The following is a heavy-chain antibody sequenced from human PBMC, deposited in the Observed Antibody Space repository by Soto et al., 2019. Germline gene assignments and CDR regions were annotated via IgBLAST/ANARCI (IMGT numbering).Heavy chain of an antibody. CDR2: MYYSGST. CDR3: ARDFRGSSGPTLVMAV. Sequence: TSETLSLTCTVSGGSISSGGYYWSWIRQHPGKGLEWIGYMYYSGSTYYNPSLKSRVTISVDTSKNQFSLKLSSATAADTAVYYCARDFRGSSGPTLVMAVWGKGTTVTVSS. V-gene: IGHV4-31*03. J-gene: IGHJ6*04. D-gene: IGHD6-19*01. CDR1: GGSISSGGYY.